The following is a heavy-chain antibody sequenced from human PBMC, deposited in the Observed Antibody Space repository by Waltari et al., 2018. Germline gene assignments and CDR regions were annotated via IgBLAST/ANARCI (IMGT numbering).Heavy chain of an antibody. CDR3: ATPLMITFGGVDDAFDI. D-gene: IGHD3-16*01. J-gene: IGHJ3*02. CDR1: GSTFPSYG. CDR2: ISAYNGTT. Sequence: QVQLVLSGAEVMKPGASVTVSCKASGSTFPSYGISWVSQAPGQALEWMGWISAYNGTTNYAQKRQGRVTMTTDTSTRTAYMDLRSLRSDDTAVYNCATPLMITFGGVDDAFDIWGQGTMVTASS. V-gene: IGHV1-18*01.